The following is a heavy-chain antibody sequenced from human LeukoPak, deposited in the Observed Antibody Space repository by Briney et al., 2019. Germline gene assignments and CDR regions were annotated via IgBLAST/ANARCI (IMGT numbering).Heavy chain of an antibody. CDR2: ISGSAHKI. Sequence: PGGSLRLSCVASGITFSNYAVSWVRQAPEKGLDWVSVISGSAHKIRYADSVKGRFTISRDNSENIVYLQMNNLRVEDTAVYYCAKGRVPEVYYDSHEYWGQGTLVTVSS. D-gene: IGHD3-22*01. CDR1: GITFSNYA. J-gene: IGHJ4*02. CDR3: AKGRVPEVYYDSHEY. V-gene: IGHV3-23*01.